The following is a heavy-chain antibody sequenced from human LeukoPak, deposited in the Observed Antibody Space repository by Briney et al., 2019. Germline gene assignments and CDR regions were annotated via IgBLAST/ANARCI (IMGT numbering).Heavy chain of an antibody. V-gene: IGHV1-2*02. CDR3: ARGTPHIVGANIDY. CDR2: INPNSGGT. J-gene: IGHJ4*02. D-gene: IGHD2-21*01. CDR1: GYTFTGYY. Sequence: ASVKVSCKASGYTFTGYYMHWVRQAPGQGLEWMGWINPNSGGTKYEQKFQGRVTMTRDTSINTVYMELSRLRSDDTAVYYCARGTPHIVGANIDYWGQGTLVTVSS.